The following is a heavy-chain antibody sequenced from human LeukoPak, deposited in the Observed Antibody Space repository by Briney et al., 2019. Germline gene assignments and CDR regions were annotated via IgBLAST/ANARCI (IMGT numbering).Heavy chain of an antibody. J-gene: IGHJ4*02. CDR2: INHSGST. Sequence: PSETLSLTCAVYGGSFSGYYWSWIRQPPGKGLEWIGEINHSGSTNYNPSLKSPVTISVDTSKNQFSLKLSSVTAADTAVYYCARGNRLAAAGIGYWGQGTLVTVSS. D-gene: IGHD6-13*01. CDR3: ARGNRLAAAGIGY. V-gene: IGHV4-34*01. CDR1: GGSFSGYY.